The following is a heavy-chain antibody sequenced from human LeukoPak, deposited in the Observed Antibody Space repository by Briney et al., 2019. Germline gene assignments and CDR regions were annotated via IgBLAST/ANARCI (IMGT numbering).Heavy chain of an antibody. CDR2: INHSGST. CDR3: ARGSVAGAHFDY. J-gene: IGHJ4*02. Sequence: SETLSLTCAVYGGSSSGYYWSWIRQPPGKGLEWIGEINHSGSTNYNPSLKSRVTISVDTSKNQFSLKLSSVAAADTAVYYCARGSVAGAHFDYWGQGTLVTVSS. V-gene: IGHV4-34*01. CDR1: GGSSSGYY. D-gene: IGHD6-19*01.